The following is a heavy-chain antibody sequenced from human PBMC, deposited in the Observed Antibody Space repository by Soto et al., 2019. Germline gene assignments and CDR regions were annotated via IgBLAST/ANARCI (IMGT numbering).Heavy chain of an antibody. V-gene: IGHV1-18*01. D-gene: IGHD3-10*01. CDR2: ISAYNGNT. Sequence: ASVKVSCKASGYTFTSYGISWVRQAPGQGREWMGWISAYNGNTNYAQKLQGRVTMTTDTSTSTAYMELRSLRSDDTAVYYCARDGSGSYYLYYYYGMDVWCQGTTVTVSS. J-gene: IGHJ6*02. CDR1: GYTFTSYG. CDR3: ARDGSGSYYLYYYYGMDV.